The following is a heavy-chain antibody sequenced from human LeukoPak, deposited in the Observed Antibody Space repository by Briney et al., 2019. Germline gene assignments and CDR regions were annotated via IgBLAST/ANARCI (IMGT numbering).Heavy chain of an antibody. Sequence: GGSLRLSCAASGFTFSSYAMHWVRQAPGKGLEWVAVISYDGSNKYYADSVKGRFTISRDNSKNTLYLQMNSLRAEDTAVYYCARADPYSSSWGYYYYYMDVWGKGTTVTVSS. CDR3: ARADPYSSSWGYYYYYMDV. D-gene: IGHD6-6*01. V-gene: IGHV3-30-3*01. J-gene: IGHJ6*03. CDR2: ISYDGSNK. CDR1: GFTFSSYA.